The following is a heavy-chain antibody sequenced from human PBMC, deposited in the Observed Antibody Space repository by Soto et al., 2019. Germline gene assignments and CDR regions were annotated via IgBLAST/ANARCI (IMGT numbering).Heavy chain of an antibody. CDR1: GGSISSSSYY. D-gene: IGHD4-17*01. Sequence: QLQLQESGPGLVKPSETLSLTCTVSGGSISSSSYYWGWIRQPPGKGLEWIGSIYYSGSTYYNPSLKSRVTISVATSKNQFSLKLSSVTAADTAVYYCARQGGQDDYGDYGFFDYWGQGTLVTVSS. V-gene: IGHV4-39*01. CDR2: IYYSGST. CDR3: ARQGGQDDYGDYGFFDY. J-gene: IGHJ4*02.